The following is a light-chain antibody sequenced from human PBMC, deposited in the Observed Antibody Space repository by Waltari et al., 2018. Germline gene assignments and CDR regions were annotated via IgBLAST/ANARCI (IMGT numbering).Light chain of an antibody. CDR3: SSYAGSNKGV. CDR1: SSDVGAYNY. V-gene: IGLV2-8*01. Sequence: QSALTQPPSASGSPGPSVTISCTGTSSDVGAYNYVSWYQQHPGKAPKLMIYEVTKRPSGVPDRFSGSKSGNTASLTVSGLQAEDEADYYCSSYAGSNKGVFGGGTHLTVL. CDR2: EVT. J-gene: IGLJ2*01.